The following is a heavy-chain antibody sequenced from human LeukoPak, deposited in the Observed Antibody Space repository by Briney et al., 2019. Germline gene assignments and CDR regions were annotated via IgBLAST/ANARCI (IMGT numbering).Heavy chain of an antibody. D-gene: IGHD3-10*01. V-gene: IGHV4-39*07. J-gene: IGHJ4*02. CDR2: IYYSGST. CDR3: AKIHYYGSGSRNFDY. Sequence: SETLSLTCTVSGGSISSSSYYWGWIRQPPGKGLEWIGSIYYSGSTYYSPSLKGRVTISVDTSNNQFSLKLSSVTAADTAVYYCAKIHYYGSGSRNFDYWGQGTLVTVSS. CDR1: GGSISSSSYY.